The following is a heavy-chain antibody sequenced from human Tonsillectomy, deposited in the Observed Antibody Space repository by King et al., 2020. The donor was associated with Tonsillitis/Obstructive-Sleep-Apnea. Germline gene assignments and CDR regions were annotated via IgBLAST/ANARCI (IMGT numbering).Heavy chain of an antibody. Sequence: VQLVESGGGLVQPGGSLRLSCSASVFTFSSSSMHWVRQAPGKGVQYVSAISSNGDRTSYADSVKGRFTISRDNSKNTLCLQMSSLSAEDTAVYYCVKESAGLADYWGQGTLVTVSS. CDR2: ISSNGDRT. V-gene: IGHV3-64D*06. J-gene: IGHJ4*02. CDR3: VKESAGLADY. D-gene: IGHD3-16*01. CDR1: VFTFSSSS.